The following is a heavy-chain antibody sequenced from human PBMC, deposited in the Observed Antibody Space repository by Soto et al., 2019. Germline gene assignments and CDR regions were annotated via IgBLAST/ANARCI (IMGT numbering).Heavy chain of an antibody. Sequence: QVQLVQSGAEVKKPGASVKVSCKASGYTFTSYYMHWVRQAPGQGLEWMGIINPSGGSTSYAQKFQGRVTMTRETSTSTVYMELSSLRSEDTAVYYCARDPGGAMVRGDYTYGMDVWGQGTTVTVSS. D-gene: IGHD3-10*01. CDR1: GYTFTSYY. J-gene: IGHJ6*02. CDR2: INPSGGST. V-gene: IGHV1-46*01. CDR3: ARDPGGAMVRGDYTYGMDV.